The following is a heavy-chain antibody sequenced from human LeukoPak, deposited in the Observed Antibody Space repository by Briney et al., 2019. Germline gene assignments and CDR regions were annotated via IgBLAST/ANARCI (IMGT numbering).Heavy chain of an antibody. CDR3: ARDLYGDGSYFDP. Sequence: SQTLSLTCTVSGGSITSGDYYWSWLRQPAGKGLEWIGRIYLGGSSSYNPSLKSRVTISADTCKNQFSLILSSVTAADTALYYCARDLYGDGSYFDPWGQGTLVTVSS. V-gene: IGHV4-61*02. CDR2: IYLGGSS. J-gene: IGHJ5*02. D-gene: IGHD4-17*01. CDR1: GGSITSGDYY.